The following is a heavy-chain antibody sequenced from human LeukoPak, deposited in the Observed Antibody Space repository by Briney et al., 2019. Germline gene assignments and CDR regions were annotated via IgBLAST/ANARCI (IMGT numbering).Heavy chain of an antibody. D-gene: IGHD6-19*01. CDR1: GFTFGSYT. CDR3: ARASGYSSGWPDYYYHYYMDV. Sequence: GGSLRLSCAASGFTFGSYTMNWVRQAPGKGLEWVSDISSGSSTIYYADSVKGRFTISRDNAKNSLYLQMNSLRAEDTAVYYCARASGYSSGWPDYYYHYYMDVWGKGTTVTVSS. J-gene: IGHJ6*03. V-gene: IGHV3-48*04. CDR2: ISSGSSTI.